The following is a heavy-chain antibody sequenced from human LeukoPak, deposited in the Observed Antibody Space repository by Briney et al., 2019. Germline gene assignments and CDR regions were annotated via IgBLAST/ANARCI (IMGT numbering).Heavy chain of an antibody. CDR3: ARSRNKYFDL. J-gene: IGHJ2*01. CDR2: TYYRSKWFN. V-gene: IGHV6-1*01. CDR1: GDSVSSNSAA. Sequence: SQTLSLTCAISGDSVSSNSAAWNGIRLSPSRGLEWLGRTYYRSKWFNDYAVSVNSPITINADTSRNQFSLQLNSVTPEDTAVYYCARSRNKYFDLWGRGTLVTVSS.